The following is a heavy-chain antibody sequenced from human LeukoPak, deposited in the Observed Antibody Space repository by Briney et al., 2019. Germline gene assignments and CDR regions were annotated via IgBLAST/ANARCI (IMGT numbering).Heavy chain of an antibody. V-gene: IGHV3-21*01. CDR2: ISSSSSYI. D-gene: IGHD5-12*01. CDR1: GFTFSSYS. Sequence: RPGGSLRLSCAASGFTFSSYSMNWVRQAPGKGLEWVSSISSSSSYIYYADSVKGRFTISRDNAKNSLYLQMNSLRAEDTAVYYCARPPFYSGYESQYWGQGTLVTVSS. J-gene: IGHJ4*02. CDR3: ARPPFYSGYESQY.